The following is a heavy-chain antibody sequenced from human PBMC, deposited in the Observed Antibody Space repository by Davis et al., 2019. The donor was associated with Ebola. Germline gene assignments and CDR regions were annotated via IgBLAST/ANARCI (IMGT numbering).Heavy chain of an antibody. Sequence: HTGGSLRLSCAASGFTFSSYWMHWVRQAPGKGLVWVSRINSDGSSTSYADSVKGRFTISRDNAKNTLYLQMNSLRAEDTAVYYCARVSSYGSLRSDVWGKGTTVTVSS. CDR3: ARVSSYGSLRSDV. CDR2: INSDGSST. V-gene: IGHV3-74*01. D-gene: IGHD5-18*01. CDR1: GFTFSSYW. J-gene: IGHJ6*04.